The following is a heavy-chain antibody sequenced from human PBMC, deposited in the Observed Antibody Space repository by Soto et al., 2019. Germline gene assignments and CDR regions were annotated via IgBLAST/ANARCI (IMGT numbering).Heavy chain of an antibody. Sequence: SVKVSCKASGGTFNSYTFSWVRQAPGQGLEWMGRIIPILGIANYAQKFQGRVTMTTDTSTSTAYMELRSLRSDDTAVYYCARPRGYSYGFDYWGQGTLVTVSS. J-gene: IGHJ4*02. CDR2: IIPILGIA. V-gene: IGHV1-69*02. CDR1: GGTFNSYT. D-gene: IGHD5-18*01. CDR3: ARPRGYSYGFDY.